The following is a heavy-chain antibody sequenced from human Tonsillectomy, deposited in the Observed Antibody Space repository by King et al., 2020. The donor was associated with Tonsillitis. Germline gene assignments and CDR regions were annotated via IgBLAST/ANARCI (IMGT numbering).Heavy chain of an antibody. CDR2: IDPSDSYT. Sequence: QLVQSGAEVKKPGESLRISCKGSGYSFTSYWISWVRQMPGKGLEWMGRIDPSDSYTNYSPSFQGHVTISADKSISTAYLQWSSLKASDTAMYYCARRGCGGDCSPVYYYYGMDVWGQGTTVTVSS. J-gene: IGHJ6*02. CDR3: ARRGCGGDCSPVYYYYGMDV. CDR1: GYSFTSYW. D-gene: IGHD2-21*02. V-gene: IGHV5-10-1*01.